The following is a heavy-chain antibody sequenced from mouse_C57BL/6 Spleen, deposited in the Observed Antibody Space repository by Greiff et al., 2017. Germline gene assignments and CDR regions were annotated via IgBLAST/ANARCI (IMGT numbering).Heavy chain of an antibody. Sequence: VKLMESGAELARPGASVKLSCKASGYTFTSYGISWVKQRTGQGLEWIGEIYPRSGNTYYNEKFKGKATLTADKSSSTAYMQLSSLTSEDSAVYFCAREEDYYGSYWYFDVWGTGTTVTVSS. V-gene: IGHV1-81*01. CDR1: GYTFTSYG. J-gene: IGHJ1*03. D-gene: IGHD1-1*01. CDR3: AREEDYYGSYWYFDV. CDR2: IYPRSGNT.